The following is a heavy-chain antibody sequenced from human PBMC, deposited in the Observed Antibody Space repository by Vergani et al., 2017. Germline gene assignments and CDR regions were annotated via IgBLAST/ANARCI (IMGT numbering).Heavy chain of an antibody. Sequence: QVQLVQSGAEVKKPGASVKVSCKASGYTFTGYYMHWVRQAPGQGLEWMGWINPNSGGTNYAQKFQGRVTMTRDTSISTAYMELSRLRSDDTAVYYCARVGTRQVRGVIGWFDPWGQGTLVTVSS. D-gene: IGHD3-10*01. J-gene: IGHJ5*02. V-gene: IGHV1-2*02. CDR2: INPNSGGT. CDR1: GYTFTGYY. CDR3: ARVGTRQVRGVIGWFDP.